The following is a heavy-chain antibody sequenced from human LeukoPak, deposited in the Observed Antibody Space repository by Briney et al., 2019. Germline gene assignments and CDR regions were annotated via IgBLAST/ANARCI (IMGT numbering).Heavy chain of an antibody. V-gene: IGHV4-34*01. J-gene: IGHJ5*02. CDR1: GGSFSGYY. CDR2: INHSGST. Sequence: AETLSLTCAVYGGSFSGYYWSWIRQPPGKGLEWIGEINHSGSTNYNPSLKSRVTISVDTSKNQFSLKLSSVTAADTAVYYCARGCCSSWYWRGDWFDPWGQGTLVTVSS. CDR3: ARGCCSSWYWRGDWFDP. D-gene: IGHD6-13*01.